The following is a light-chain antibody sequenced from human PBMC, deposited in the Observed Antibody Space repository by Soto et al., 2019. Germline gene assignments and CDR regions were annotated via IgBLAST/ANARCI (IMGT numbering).Light chain of an antibody. Sequence: EIVLTQSPGTLSLSPGERATLSCRASQSVISSSLAWYQQKRGQAPRLLIHDASSRATGIPDRFSGSGSGTDLTLTISRLEPEDFAVYYCQQYGGSPRTFGQGTKVDI. CDR1: QSVISSS. J-gene: IGKJ1*01. V-gene: IGKV3-20*01. CDR3: QQYGGSPRT. CDR2: DAS.